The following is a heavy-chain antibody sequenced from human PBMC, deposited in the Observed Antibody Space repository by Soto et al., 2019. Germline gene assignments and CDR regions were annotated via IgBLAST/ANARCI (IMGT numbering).Heavy chain of an antibody. Sequence: GGSLRLSCAASGFTFSSYGMHWVRQAPGKGLEWVAVISYDGSNKYYADSVKGRFTISRDNSKNTLYLQMNSLRAEDTAVYYCAKASMAARLYYYYGMDVWGQGTTVNVSS. V-gene: IGHV3-30*18. J-gene: IGHJ6*02. D-gene: IGHD6-6*01. CDR1: GFTFSSYG. CDR2: ISYDGSNK. CDR3: AKASMAARLYYYYGMDV.